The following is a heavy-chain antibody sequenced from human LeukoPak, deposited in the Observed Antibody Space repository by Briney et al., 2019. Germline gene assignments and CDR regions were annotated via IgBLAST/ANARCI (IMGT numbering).Heavy chain of an antibody. CDR3: ARAEYQSSGYPDAFDI. CDR2: INPSGGST. J-gene: IGHJ3*02. V-gene: IGHV1-46*01. Sequence: ASVKVSCKASGYTFTSYYMHWVRQAPGQGLEWMGIINPSGGSTSYAQKFQGRVTMTRDTSTSTVYMELSSLRSEDTAVYYCARAEYQSSGYPDAFDIWGQGTMVTVSS. D-gene: IGHD3-22*01. CDR1: GYTFTSYY.